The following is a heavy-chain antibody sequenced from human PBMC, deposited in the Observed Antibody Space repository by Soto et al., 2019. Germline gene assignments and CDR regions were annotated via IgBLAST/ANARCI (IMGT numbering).Heavy chain of an antibody. V-gene: IGHV3-23*01. CDR1: GFTFSSYA. J-gene: IGHJ4*02. CDR2: ISGSGGST. Sequence: LRLSCAASGFTFSSYAMSWVRQAPGKGLEWVSAISGSGGSTYYADSVKGRFTISRDNSKNTLYLQMNSLRAEDTAVYYCAPRGDIAVAGLDYWGQGTLVTVSS. D-gene: IGHD6-19*01. CDR3: APRGDIAVAGLDY.